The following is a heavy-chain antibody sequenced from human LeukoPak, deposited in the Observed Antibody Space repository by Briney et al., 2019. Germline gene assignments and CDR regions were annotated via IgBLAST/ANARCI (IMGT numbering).Heavy chain of an antibody. V-gene: IGHV4-61*02. CDR2: IYTTGSS. CDR1: GGSISGINYY. Sequence: SETLSLTCTVSGGSISGINYYWTWIRQPAGKGLEWIGRIYTTGSSNYNPSLKSRVTILVNTSNNQFSLKLSAVTTPDTAMYYCARVSPSGVWDVWGQGTTVTVSS. J-gene: IGHJ6*02. D-gene: IGHD3-10*01. CDR3: ARVSPSGVWDV.